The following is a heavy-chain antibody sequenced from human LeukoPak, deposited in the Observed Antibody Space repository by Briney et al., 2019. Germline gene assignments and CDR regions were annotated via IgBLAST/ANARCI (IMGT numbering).Heavy chain of an antibody. J-gene: IGHJ5*02. V-gene: IGHV3-21*01. CDR2: ISSSSRYI. CDR1: GFTFSSYS. Sequence: GGSLRLSCAASGFTFSSYSMNWVRQAPGKGLEWVSSISSSSRYIYYGDSVKGRFTISRDNAKNSLYLQMNSLRADDTAVYYCARDPTNYDFWSGASWFDPWGQGTLVTVSS. D-gene: IGHD3-3*01. CDR3: ARDPTNYDFWSGASWFDP.